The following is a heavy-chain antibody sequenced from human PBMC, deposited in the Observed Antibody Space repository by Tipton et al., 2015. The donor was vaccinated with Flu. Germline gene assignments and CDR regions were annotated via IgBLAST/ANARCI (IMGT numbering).Heavy chain of an antibody. CDR1: GFTFSNAW. D-gene: IGHD2-15*01. Sequence: SLRLSCAASGFTFSNAWMSWVRQAPGKGLEWVGRIKSKTDGGTAEFPAPMKGRFTISRDDSRNMLYLQMNSLKTEDTAVYYCATQPLGSCSGGACYAFLGFWGQGTLVTVSS. CDR2: IKSKTDGGTA. CDR3: ATQPLGSCSGGACYAFLGF. J-gene: IGHJ4*02. V-gene: IGHV3-15*01.